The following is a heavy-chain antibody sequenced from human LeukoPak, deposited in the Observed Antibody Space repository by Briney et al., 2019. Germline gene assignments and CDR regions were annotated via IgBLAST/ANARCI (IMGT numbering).Heavy chain of an antibody. D-gene: IGHD6-19*01. J-gene: IGHJ3*01. Sequence: SVNLSCKASGYTFTIYYMQWVRHAPGQGLECRGRIHLRGGRTTYAQKLQGRVPMTRDTSTSTVHRELSSLRSEDAAVYYCARFRFSSGWYIGFDLWGQGTRVTVSS. V-gene: IGHV1-46*03. CDR2: IHLRGGRT. CDR3: ARFRFSSGWYIGFDL. CDR1: GYTFTIYY.